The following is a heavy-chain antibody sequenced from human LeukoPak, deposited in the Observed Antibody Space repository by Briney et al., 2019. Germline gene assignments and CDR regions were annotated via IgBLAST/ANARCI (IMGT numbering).Heavy chain of an antibody. D-gene: IGHD4/OR15-4a*01. J-gene: IGHJ4*02. CDR1: SASISTYY. CDR3: ARGGAGAFFDY. V-gene: IGHV4-59*08. Sequence: SETLSLTCTVSSASISTYYWSWIRQPPGKGLEWIGYIYHSGTSNYNPSLKSRVTISVDTSKNQFSLMLTPVTAADTAMYYCARGGAGAFFDYWGLGTLVTVSS. CDR2: IYHSGTS.